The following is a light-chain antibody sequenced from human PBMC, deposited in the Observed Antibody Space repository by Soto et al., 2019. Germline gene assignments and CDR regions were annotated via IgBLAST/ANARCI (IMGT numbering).Light chain of an antibody. CDR3: LSYDNSLRDDYD. CDR2: DTI. V-gene: IGLV1-40*01. Sequence: QSVLTQPPSVSGAPGQTVTISCTGSSSNIASYGAHWYQQLPGTAPKLLIYDTINRPSGVPDRFSGSKSGASASLAIIGLQAEDEADYYCLSYDNSLRDDYDFGTGTKVTVL. J-gene: IGLJ1*01. CDR1: SSNIASYG.